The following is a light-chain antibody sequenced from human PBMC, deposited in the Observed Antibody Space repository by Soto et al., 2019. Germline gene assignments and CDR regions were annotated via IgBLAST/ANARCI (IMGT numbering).Light chain of an antibody. CDR1: SSDVGSYNL. J-gene: IGLJ2*01. CDR3: CSYAGSSTYVI. Sequence: QSVLTQPASVSGSPGQSITISCTGTSSDVGSYNLVSWYQQHPGKAPKFMIYEVNKRPSGVSNRFSGSKSGNTASLTISGLQAEDEADYYGCSYAGSSTYVIFGGVTKLTVL. CDR2: EVN. V-gene: IGLV2-23*02.